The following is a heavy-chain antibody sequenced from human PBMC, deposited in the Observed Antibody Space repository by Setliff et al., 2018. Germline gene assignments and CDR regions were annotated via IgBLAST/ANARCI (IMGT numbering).Heavy chain of an antibody. CDR2: VIPMARSA. CDR3: ARLNYRIPFHYYMDV. CDR1: GGTFSNNA. D-gene: IGHD2-2*02. Sequence: SVKVSCKASGGTFSNNAIAWVRQAPGQGLEWMGRVIPMARSANYAQKFEGRVTITADESTNTAYMEVSGLRSEDTAVYYCARLNYRIPFHYYMDVWGEGTMVTVSS. V-gene: IGHV1-69*11. J-gene: IGHJ6*03.